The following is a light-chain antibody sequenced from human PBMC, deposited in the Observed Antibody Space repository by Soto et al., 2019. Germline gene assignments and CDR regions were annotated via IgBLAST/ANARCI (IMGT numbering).Light chain of an antibody. V-gene: IGKV3-20*01. J-gene: IGKJ1*01. CDR2: GAS. CDR3: QQYGSSPRT. CDR1: QSIRSNY. Sequence: EIVLTQSPGTLSLSPGERATLSCRASQSIRSNYVAWYQQKPGQGPRLLIYGASSRATGIPDRFSGSGSGTDFTLIISRMETEDFAMYSCQQYGSSPRTFGQGTKVDIK.